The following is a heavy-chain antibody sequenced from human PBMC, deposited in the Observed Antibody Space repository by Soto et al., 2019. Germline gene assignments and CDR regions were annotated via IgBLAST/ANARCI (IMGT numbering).Heavy chain of an antibody. J-gene: IGHJ4*02. CDR2: IYYSGST. D-gene: IGHD3-22*01. CDR3: ARTIKAYYDDMGVGY. Sequence: QVQLQEWGPGLVKPSQTMSLTCNVSGGSISSGDYYWSRIRQSPATGLEYIGYIYYSGSTYYNPYFKSRVTISLDTPKNQFSLRLTAVTAADTAVYYCARTIKAYYDDMGVGYWGQGTLVTVSP. V-gene: IGHV4-30-4*01. CDR1: GGSISSGDYY.